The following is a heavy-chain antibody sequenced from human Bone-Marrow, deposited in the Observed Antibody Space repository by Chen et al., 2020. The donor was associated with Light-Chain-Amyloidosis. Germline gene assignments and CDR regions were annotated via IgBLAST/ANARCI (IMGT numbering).Heavy chain of an antibody. D-gene: IGHD3-10*01. CDR3: ARERDGRGLDY. CDR2: ISYDGSRV. Sequence: VESGGGVVQPGRSLRLSCAASGFTFSSYARYWVRQAPGKGLEWLAFISYDGSRVSYAGSLKGRFTISRDQSKRKLYLQMNSLGPEDTALYYCARERDGRGLDYWGQGTLVSVST. J-gene: IGHJ4*02. CDR1: GFTFSSYA. V-gene: IGHV3-30*03.